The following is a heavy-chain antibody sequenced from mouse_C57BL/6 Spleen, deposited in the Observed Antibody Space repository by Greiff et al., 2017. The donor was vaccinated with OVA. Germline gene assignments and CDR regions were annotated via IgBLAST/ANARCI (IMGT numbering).Heavy chain of an antibody. J-gene: IGHJ4*01. CDR1: GYTFTDYE. CDR2: IDPETGGT. Sequence: QVQLKESGAELVRPGASVTLSCKASGYTFTDYEMHWVKQTPVHGLEWIGAIDPETGGTAYNQKFKGKAILTADKSSSTAYMELRSLTSEDSAVYYCTREKGKLREAMDYWGQGTSVTVSS. D-gene: IGHD1-1*01. V-gene: IGHV1-15*01. CDR3: TREKGKLREAMDY.